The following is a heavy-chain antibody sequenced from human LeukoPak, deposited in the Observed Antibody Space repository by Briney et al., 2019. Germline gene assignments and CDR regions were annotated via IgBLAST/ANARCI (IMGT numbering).Heavy chain of an antibody. CDR2: VSSSSSYI. D-gene: IGHD1-1*01. J-gene: IGHJ4*02. Sequence: KPGGSLRLSCAASGFTINNYSMNWVRQAPGKGLEWVSSVSSSSSYIYYADSVKGRFTITRDNDKNSLYLQMNSLRAEDTAVYYCAKGDDLFDYWGQGTLVTVSS. CDR3: AKGDDLFDY. CDR1: GFTINNYS. V-gene: IGHV3-21*01.